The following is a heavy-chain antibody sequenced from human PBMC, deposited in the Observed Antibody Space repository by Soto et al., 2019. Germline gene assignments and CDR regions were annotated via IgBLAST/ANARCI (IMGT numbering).Heavy chain of an antibody. Sequence: ASVKVSCKASGYTFTSYDINWVRQATGQGREWMGWMNPNSGNTGYAQKFQGRVTMTRNTSISTAYMELSSLRSEDTAVYYCARFDLRITIFGVVIPHGDYYYGMDVWGQGTTVTV. CDR1: GYTFTSYD. D-gene: IGHD3-3*01. V-gene: IGHV1-8*01. J-gene: IGHJ6*02. CDR2: MNPNSGNT. CDR3: ARFDLRITIFGVVIPHGDYYYGMDV.